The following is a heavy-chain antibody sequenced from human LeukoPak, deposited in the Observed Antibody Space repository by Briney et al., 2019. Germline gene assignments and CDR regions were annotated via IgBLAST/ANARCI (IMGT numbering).Heavy chain of an antibody. V-gene: IGHV1-2*02. CDR1: GYTFTGYY. CDR3: ASMGQYCSGGSCYPGDYYYYYYMDV. D-gene: IGHD2-15*01. J-gene: IGHJ6*03. Sequence: ASVKVSCKASGYTFTGYYMHWVRQAPGQGLEWMGWINPNSGGTNYAQKFQGRVTMTRDTSISTAYVELSRLRSDDTAVYYCASMGQYCSGGSCYPGDYYYYYYMDVWGKGTTVTVSS. CDR2: INPNSGGT.